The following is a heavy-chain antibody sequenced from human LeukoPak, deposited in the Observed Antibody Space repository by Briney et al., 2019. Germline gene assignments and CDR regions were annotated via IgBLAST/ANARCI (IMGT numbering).Heavy chain of an antibody. CDR2: IYYSGST. CDR1: GGSISSYY. D-gene: IGHD3-10*01. CDR3: ARVGGSGSSFDY. V-gene: IGHV4-59*01. J-gene: IGHJ4*02. Sequence: SETLSLTCIVSGGSISSYYWSWIRQPPGKGLEWIGNIYYSGSTKYNPSLKSRVTISVDTSKNQFSLKLSSVTAADTAVYYCARVGGSGSSFDYWGQGTQVTVSS.